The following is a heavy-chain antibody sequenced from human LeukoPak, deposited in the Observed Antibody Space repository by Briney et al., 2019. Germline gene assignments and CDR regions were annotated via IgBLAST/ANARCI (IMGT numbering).Heavy chain of an antibody. CDR1: GGSISSYY. J-gene: IGHJ6*03. CDR3: ARGGQGVSKQYYYMDV. D-gene: IGHD5/OR15-5a*01. CDR2: IYYSGVA. Sequence: PSETLSLTRTVSGGSISSYYWSWIRQPPGKGPEWIGYIYYSGVANYNPSLKSRVTISVDTSKNQLSLRLSSVTAADTAVYYCARGGQGVSKQYYYMDVWGKGTTATVSS. V-gene: IGHV4-59*01.